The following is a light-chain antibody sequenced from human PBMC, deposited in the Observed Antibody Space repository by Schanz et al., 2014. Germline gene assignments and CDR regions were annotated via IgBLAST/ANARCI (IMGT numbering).Light chain of an antibody. Sequence: QSVLTQPASVSGSPGQSITISCTGTSSDIGAYNYVSWYQQHPYRAPKLIIYDVHNRPSGISNRFSGSKSGNTASLTVSGLQAEDEADYYCSSFTSSSTVLFGGGTKLTVL. CDR1: SSDIGAYNY. CDR2: DVH. V-gene: IGLV2-14*01. CDR3: SSFTSSSTVL. J-gene: IGLJ2*01.